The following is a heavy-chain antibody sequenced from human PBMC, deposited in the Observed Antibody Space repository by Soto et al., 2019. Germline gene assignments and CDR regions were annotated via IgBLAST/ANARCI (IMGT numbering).Heavy chain of an antibody. CDR1: GGTFSSYT. J-gene: IGHJ6*02. CDR2: IIPILGIA. V-gene: IGHV1-69*02. CDR3: ARTYYDILTGDYNNYGMDV. D-gene: IGHD3-9*01. Sequence: QVQLVQSGAEVKKPGSSVKVSCKASGGTFSSYTISWVRQAPGQGLEWMGRIIPILGIANYAQKFQGRVPITADKSTSTAYMELSSLRSEDTAVYYCARTYYDILTGDYNNYGMDVWGQGTTVTVSS.